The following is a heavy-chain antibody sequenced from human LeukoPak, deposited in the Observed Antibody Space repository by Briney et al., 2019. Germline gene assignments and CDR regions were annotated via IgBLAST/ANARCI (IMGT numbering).Heavy chain of an antibody. CDR1: GGSVSSGSYY. D-gene: IGHD4-17*01. CDR3: ARDYYDYGDRGYYYYGMDV. CDR2: IYHSGST. J-gene: IGHJ6*02. V-gene: IGHV4-30-2*01. Sequence: SETLSLTCTVSGGSVSSGSYYWSWIRQPPGKGLEWIGYIYHSGSTYYNPSLKSRVTISVDRSKNQFSLKLSSVTAADTAVYYCARDYYDYGDRGYYYYGMDVWGQGTTVTVSS.